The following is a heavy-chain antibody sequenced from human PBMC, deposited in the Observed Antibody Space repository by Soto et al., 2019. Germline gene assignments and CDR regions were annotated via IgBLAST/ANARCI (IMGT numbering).Heavy chain of an antibody. J-gene: IGHJ4*02. D-gene: IGHD6-19*01. Sequence: QVQLQESGPGLVKPSGALSLTCAVSNGSISSDNWWSWVRQPPGKGLEWIGEIFHSGTTNYNPSLKSRITISVDKSKNQFSLEMNSVTAADTAVYYRARGGGWLFDYWGQGTLVTVSS. CDR2: IFHSGTT. CDR1: NGSISSDNW. V-gene: IGHV4-4*02. CDR3: ARGGGWLFDY.